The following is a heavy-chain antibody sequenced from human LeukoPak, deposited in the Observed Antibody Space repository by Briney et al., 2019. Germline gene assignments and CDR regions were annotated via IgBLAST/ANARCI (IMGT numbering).Heavy chain of an antibody. J-gene: IGHJ4*02. V-gene: IGHV4-34*01. CDR1: GGSFSGYY. CDR3: AALNTDY. CDR2: INHSGST. Sequence: SETLSLTCAVYGGSFSGYYRSWIRQPPGKGLEWIGEINHSGSTSYNPSLKSRVTISVDTSKNQFSLKLSSVTAADTAVYYCAALNTDYWGQGTLVTVSS.